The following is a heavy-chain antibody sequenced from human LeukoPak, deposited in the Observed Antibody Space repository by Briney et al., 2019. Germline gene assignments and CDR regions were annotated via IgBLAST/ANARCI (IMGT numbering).Heavy chain of an antibody. D-gene: IGHD3-10*01. V-gene: IGHV1-18*01. J-gene: IGHJ4*02. CDR2: ISAYNGNT. CDR1: GYTFTSYG. Sequence: ASVKVSCKASGYTFTSYGISWVRQAPGQGLEWMGWISAYNGNTNYAQNLQGRVTMTTDTSTSTAYMELRSLRSDDTAVYYCARVDYYGSGSYYAAFDYWGQGTLVTVSS. CDR3: ARVDYYGSGSYYAAFDY.